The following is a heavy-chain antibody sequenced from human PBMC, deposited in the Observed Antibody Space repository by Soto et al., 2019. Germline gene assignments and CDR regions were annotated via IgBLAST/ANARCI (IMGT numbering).Heavy chain of an antibody. CDR3: AKVGTYGYSEVHDAFDI. CDR1: GFTFSNYA. V-gene: IGHV3-23*01. J-gene: IGHJ3*02. Sequence: QPGGSLRLSCAASGFTFSNYAMSWVRQAPGKGLEWVSGISGSGGSTYYADSVKGRFTFSRANSKNTLYLQMHSLRAEDTAIYYCAKVGTYGYSEVHDAFDIWGQGTMVTVSS. D-gene: IGHD5-18*01. CDR2: ISGSGGST.